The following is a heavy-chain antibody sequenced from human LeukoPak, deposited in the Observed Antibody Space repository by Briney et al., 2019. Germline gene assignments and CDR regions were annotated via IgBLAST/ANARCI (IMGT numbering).Heavy chain of an antibody. CDR2: IYTSGST. CDR3: ARGGNGGWSPGYFDY. CDR1: GGSISNYY. D-gene: IGHD6-19*01. V-gene: IGHV4-4*07. J-gene: IGHJ4*02. Sequence: PSETLSLTCTVSGGSISNYYWSWIRQPAGKGLEWLGRIYTSGSTNCNPSLKSRVTMSVDTSKNQFSLKLSSVTAADTAVYYCARGGNGGWSPGYFDYWGRGTLVTVSS.